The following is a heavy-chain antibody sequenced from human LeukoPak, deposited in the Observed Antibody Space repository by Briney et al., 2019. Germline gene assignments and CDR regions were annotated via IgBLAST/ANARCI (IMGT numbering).Heavy chain of an antibody. D-gene: IGHD3-16*01. J-gene: IGHJ6*02. CDR1: GFTFSSYA. V-gene: IGHV3-23*01. Sequence: AGGSLRLSCATSGFTFSSYALNWVRHAPGQGLEWVSAISGSGGSTYYADSVKGRFTISRDTSKNIVYLLLNSLRAEDTAIYYCARFRWGDYYYYGADVWGQGTTVTVSS. CDR2: ISGSGGST. CDR3: ARFRWGDYYYYGADV.